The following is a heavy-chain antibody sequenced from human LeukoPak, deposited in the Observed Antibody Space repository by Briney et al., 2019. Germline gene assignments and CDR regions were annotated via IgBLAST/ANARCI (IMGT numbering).Heavy chain of an antibody. Sequence: PGGSLRLSCAASGPTFSSDGMSWVRQAPGKGLEWVSVISGSGRNTYYADSVRGRFTISRDNPKNTLYLQMNSLGAEDTAVYYCAKSIEGVVRGTYYYYSYMDVWGKGTTVTVSS. CDR2: ISGSGRNT. CDR3: AKSIEGVVRGTYYYYSYMDV. J-gene: IGHJ6*03. CDR1: GPTFSSDG. V-gene: IGHV3-23*01. D-gene: IGHD3-3*01.